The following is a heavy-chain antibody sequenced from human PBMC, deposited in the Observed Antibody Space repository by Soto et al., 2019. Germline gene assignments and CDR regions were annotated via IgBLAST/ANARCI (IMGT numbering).Heavy chain of an antibody. J-gene: IGHJ4*02. CDR2: ISSSGSTI. Sequence: PGGSLRLSCAASGFTFSDYYMSWIRQAPGKGLEWVSYISSSGSTIYYADSVKGRFTISRDNAKNSLHLQMNSLRAEDTAVYYCARDPPDIYCSGGSCYGYYFDYWGQGTLVTVSS. V-gene: IGHV3-11*01. CDR1: GFTFSDYY. CDR3: ARDPPDIYCSGGSCYGYYFDY. D-gene: IGHD2-15*01.